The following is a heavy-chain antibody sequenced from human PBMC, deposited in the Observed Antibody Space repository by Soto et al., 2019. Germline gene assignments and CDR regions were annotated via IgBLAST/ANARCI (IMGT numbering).Heavy chain of an antibody. J-gene: IGHJ4*02. V-gene: IGHV1-18*01. D-gene: IGHD3-3*01. CDR1: GYTFTSYG. CDR2: ISAYNGNT. CDR3: TRDRYSPSITIFGVALD. Sequence: ASVKVSCKASGYTFTSYGISWVRQTPGQGLEWMGWISAYNGNTNYAQKLQGRVTMTTDTSTSTAYMELRSLRSDDTAVYYCTRDRYSPSITIFGVALDWGQGTLVTVSS.